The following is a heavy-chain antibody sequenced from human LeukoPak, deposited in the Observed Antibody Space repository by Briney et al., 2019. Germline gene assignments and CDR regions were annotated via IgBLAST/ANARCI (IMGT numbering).Heavy chain of an antibody. V-gene: IGHV5-51*01. CDR1: GYSFTSYW. Sequence: GESLKISCKGSGYSFTSYWIGWVRQMPGKGLEWMGIIYPGDSDTRYSPSFQGQVIISADKSISTAYLQWSSLKASDTAMYYCARQGRIAVAGSAFDIWGQGTMVTVSS. CDR3: ARQGRIAVAGSAFDI. D-gene: IGHD6-19*01. J-gene: IGHJ3*02. CDR2: IYPGDSDT.